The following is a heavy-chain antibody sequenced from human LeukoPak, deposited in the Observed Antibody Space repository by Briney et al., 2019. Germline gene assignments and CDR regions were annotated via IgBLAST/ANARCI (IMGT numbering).Heavy chain of an antibody. CDR1: GFTFSSYS. CDR3: ARGLTTVVTPTVY. Sequence: PGGSLRLSCAASGFTFSSYSMNWVRQAPGKGLEWVSSISSSSSYIYYADSMKGRFTISRDNAKNSLYLQMNSLRAEDTAVYYCARGLTTVVTPTVYWGQGTLVTVSS. J-gene: IGHJ4*02. CDR2: ISSSSSYI. V-gene: IGHV3-21*01. D-gene: IGHD4-23*01.